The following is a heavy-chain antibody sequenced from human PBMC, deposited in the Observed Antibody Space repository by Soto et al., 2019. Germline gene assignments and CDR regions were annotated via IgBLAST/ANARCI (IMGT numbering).Heavy chain of an antibody. V-gene: IGHV3-30*18. Sequence: QVQLVESGGGVVQPGRSLRLSCAASGFTFSSYGMHWVRQAPGKGLEWVAVISYDGSNKYYADSVKGRFTISRDNSKNTLYLQMNSLRAEDTAVYYCAKRDIVVVPDWGGMDVWGQGTTVTVSS. CDR2: ISYDGSNK. J-gene: IGHJ6*02. D-gene: IGHD2-2*01. CDR1: GFTFSSYG. CDR3: AKRDIVVVPDWGGMDV.